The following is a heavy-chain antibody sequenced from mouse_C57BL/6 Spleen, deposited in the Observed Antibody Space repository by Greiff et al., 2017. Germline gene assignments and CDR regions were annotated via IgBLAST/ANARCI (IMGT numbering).Heavy chain of an antibody. Sequence: VQLQQSGAELVKPGASVKLSCTASGFNIKDYYMHWVKQRTEQGLEWIGRIDPEDGETKYASKFQGKATITADTSSNTAYLQLSSLTSEDTAVYYCARGVTTRSAMDYWGQGTSVTVSS. CDR3: ARGVTTRSAMDY. J-gene: IGHJ4*01. CDR2: IDPEDGET. CDR1: GFNIKDYY. V-gene: IGHV14-2*01. D-gene: IGHD2-2*01.